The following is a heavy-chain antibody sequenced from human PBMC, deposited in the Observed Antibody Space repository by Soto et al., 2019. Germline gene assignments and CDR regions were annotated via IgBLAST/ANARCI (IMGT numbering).Heavy chain of an antibody. CDR1: GFTFSDYG. CDR3: AKEGSPKVSRWDDS. D-gene: IGHD1-26*01. V-gene: IGHV3-30*18. CDR2: ISHEGSVK. Sequence: QVQLAESGGGVVQPGGSLRLSCAASGFTFSDYGIDWIRQAPGKGLEWVAVISHEGSVKYYADSVKGRFTVSRDNSKNILYLQMNSLRPEDTAMYYCAKEGSPKVSRWDDSWGQGTLVTVSS. J-gene: IGHJ4*02.